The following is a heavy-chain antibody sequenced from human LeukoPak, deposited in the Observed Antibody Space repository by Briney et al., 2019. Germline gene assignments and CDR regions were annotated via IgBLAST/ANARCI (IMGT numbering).Heavy chain of an antibody. CDR1: GFTFSSYG. V-gene: IGHV3-30*18. J-gene: IGHJ4*02. D-gene: IGHD6-19*01. CDR2: ISYDGSNK. Sequence: PGGSLRLSCAASGFTFSSYGMHWVRQAPGKGLEWVAVISYDGSNKYYADSVKGRFTISRDNSKNTLYLQMNSLRAEDTAVYYCAKDVHRLYSSGDYWGQGTLVTVSS. CDR3: AKDVHRLYSSGDY.